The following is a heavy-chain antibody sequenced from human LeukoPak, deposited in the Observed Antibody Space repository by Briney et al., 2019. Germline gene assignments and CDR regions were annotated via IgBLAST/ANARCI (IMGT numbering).Heavy chain of an antibody. D-gene: IGHD2-2*01. CDR1: GYTFTNYY. CDR2: ISPGDSDA. CDR3: ARRYCSSTSCNPYFFDY. J-gene: IGHJ4*02. V-gene: IGHV5-51*01. Sequence: GESLKISCKGSGYTFTNYYIGWVRQTPGKGREWMGIISPGDSDARYSPSFQGQVTISADKSISTAYLRWSSLKASDTAMYYCARRYCSSTSCNPYFFDYWGQGTLVTVSS.